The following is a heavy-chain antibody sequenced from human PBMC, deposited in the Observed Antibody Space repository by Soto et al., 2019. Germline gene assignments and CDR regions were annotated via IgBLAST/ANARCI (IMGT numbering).Heavy chain of an antibody. CDR1: GYTFTGYY. Sequence: ASVKVSCKASGYTFTGYYMHWVRQAPGQGLEWMGWINPNSGNTSYAQKFQGWVTMTRNTSISTAYMELSRLRSDDTAVYYCARRGYSSSWYYYYYYGMDGWGQGNTVTVSS. J-gene: IGHJ6*02. CDR2: INPNSGNT. D-gene: IGHD6-13*01. V-gene: IGHV1-2*04. CDR3: ARRGYSSSWYYYYYYGMDG.